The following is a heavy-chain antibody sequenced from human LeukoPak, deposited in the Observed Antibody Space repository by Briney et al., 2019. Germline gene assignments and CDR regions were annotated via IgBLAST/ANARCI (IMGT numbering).Heavy chain of an antibody. CDR1: GFTFDDYA. CDR2: ISWNSGSI. Sequence: GGSLRLSCAASGFTFDDYAMHWVRQAPGKGLEWVSGISWNSGSIGYADSVKGRFTISRDNAKNSLYLQMNSLRAEDTALYYCAWEDSSGPPRSDAFDIWGQGTMVTVSS. D-gene: IGHD6-19*01. V-gene: IGHV3-9*01. J-gene: IGHJ3*02. CDR3: AWEDSSGPPRSDAFDI.